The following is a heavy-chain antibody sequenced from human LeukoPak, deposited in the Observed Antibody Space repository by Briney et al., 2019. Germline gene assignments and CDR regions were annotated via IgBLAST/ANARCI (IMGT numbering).Heavy chain of an antibody. V-gene: IGHV4-4*07. D-gene: IGHD6-19*01. CDR3: ARAIGRGWFKNAFDT. J-gene: IGHJ3*02. CDR2: IYTSGST. CDR1: GDSISPYY. Sequence: SETLSLTCTVSGDSISPYYWGWIRQPAGKRLQWIGRIYTSGSTNYNPSLESRVTMSVDTSKNQFSLNLSSVTAADTAVYYCARAIGRGWFKNAFDTWGQGTMVTVSS.